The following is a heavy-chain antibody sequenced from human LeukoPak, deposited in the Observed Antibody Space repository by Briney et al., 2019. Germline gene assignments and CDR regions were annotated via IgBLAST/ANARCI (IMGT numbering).Heavy chain of an antibody. CDR2: IYSGGST. J-gene: IGHJ4*02. V-gene: IGHV3-53*01. CDR1: GFTVSSNY. CDR3: ARRRYNWNAIDY. Sequence: GGSLRLSCAASGFTVSSNYMNWVRQAPGTGLEWVSVIYSGGSTYYADSVRGRFTISRDNSKNTLYLQMNSLRAEDTAVYYCARRRYNWNAIDYWGQGTLVTVSS. D-gene: IGHD1-20*01.